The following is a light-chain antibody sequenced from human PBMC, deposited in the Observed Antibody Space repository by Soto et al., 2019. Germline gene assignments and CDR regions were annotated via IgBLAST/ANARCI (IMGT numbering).Light chain of an antibody. J-gene: IGKJ1*01. CDR1: QSVSSY. CDR2: DAS. V-gene: IGKV3-20*01. Sequence: EIVMTQSPATLSVSPGERATLYCRASQSVSSYLAWYQQKPGQAPRLLIYDASNRATGIPARFSGSGSGTDFTLTISRLEPEDFAVYYCQQYGSTWTFGQGTKVDIK. CDR3: QQYGSTWT.